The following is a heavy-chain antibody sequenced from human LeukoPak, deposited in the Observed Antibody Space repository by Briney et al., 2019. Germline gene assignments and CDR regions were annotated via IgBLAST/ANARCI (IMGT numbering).Heavy chain of an antibody. CDR3: ARLNRQYQLLDHIDY. Sequence: GESLKISCKGSGYSFTSYWIGWVRQMPGKGLEWMGIIYPGDSDTRYSPSFQGQVTISADKSISTAYLQWSSLKASDTAMYYCARLNRQYQLLDHIDYWGQGTLVTVPS. V-gene: IGHV5-51*01. D-gene: IGHD2-2*01. CDR2: IYPGDSDT. J-gene: IGHJ4*02. CDR1: GYSFTSYW.